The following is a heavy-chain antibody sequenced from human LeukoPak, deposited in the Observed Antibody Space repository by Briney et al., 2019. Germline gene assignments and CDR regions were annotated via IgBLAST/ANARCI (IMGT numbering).Heavy chain of an antibody. J-gene: IGHJ4*01. CDR1: GFTFSTYA. V-gene: IGHV3-23*01. D-gene: IGHD3-10*01. CDR2: ISGSGGTT. Sequence: GGSLRLSCAACGFTFSTYAMNWVPQAPGKGREWVSAISGSGGTTNYADSVEDRFTISRDNSKNILYLQMNILRAGGAAIYKSPKDSVTMMRGVHDLWGPGTLVTVSS. CDR3: PKDSVTMMRGVHDL.